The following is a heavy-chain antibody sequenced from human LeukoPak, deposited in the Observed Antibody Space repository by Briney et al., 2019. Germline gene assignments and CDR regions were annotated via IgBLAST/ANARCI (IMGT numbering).Heavy chain of an antibody. CDR2: IIPIFGTT. CDR1: GGTFSSNT. Sequence: ASVKVSCKASGGTFSSNTINWVRQAPGQGLEWMGGIIPIFGTTNYAQKFQGRVTITTDESTSTAYMELSSLRSEDTAVYYCARITMVRRVIGAFDIWGQGTMVTVSS. V-gene: IGHV1-69*05. J-gene: IGHJ3*02. CDR3: ARITMVRRVIGAFDI. D-gene: IGHD3-10*01.